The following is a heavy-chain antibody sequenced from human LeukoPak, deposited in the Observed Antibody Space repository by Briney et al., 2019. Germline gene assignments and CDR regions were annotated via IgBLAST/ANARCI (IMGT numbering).Heavy chain of an antibody. J-gene: IGHJ4*02. CDR2: ISYDGSNK. D-gene: IGHD1-26*01. CDR1: GFTFSSYG. V-gene: IGHV3-30*18. Sequence: GGSLRLSCAASGFTFSSYGMHWVRQAPGKGLEWVAVISYDGSNKYYADSVKGRFTISRDNSKNTLYLQMNSLRAEDTAVYYCAKDRGHSGSYYSDYWGQGTLVTVSS. CDR3: AKDRGHSGSYYSDY.